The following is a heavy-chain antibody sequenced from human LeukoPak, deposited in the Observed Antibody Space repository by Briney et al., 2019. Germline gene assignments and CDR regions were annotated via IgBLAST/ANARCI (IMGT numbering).Heavy chain of an antibody. CDR1: GFTFSSYA. D-gene: IGHD2-2*01. CDR2: ISGSGGST. V-gene: IGHV3-23*01. Sequence: GGSLRLSCAASGFTFSSYAMSWVRQAPGKGLEWVSAISGSGGSTYYADSVKGRFTISRDNSKNTLYLRMNSLRAEDTAVYYCAKGPAAIGGYFDYWGQGTLVTVSS. J-gene: IGHJ4*02. CDR3: AKGPAAIGGYFDY.